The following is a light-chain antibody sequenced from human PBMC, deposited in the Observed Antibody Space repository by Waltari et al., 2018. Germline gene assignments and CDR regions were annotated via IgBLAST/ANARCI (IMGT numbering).Light chain of an antibody. Sequence: QSVLTQPPSASGTPGQRVIISCSGSSSNIGRNYVYWYQQVPGTAPKLLIYKNNRRPSGVPDRFSGSKSGTSASLAISGLRSEDEADYYCAAWDDSLSGHVVFGGGTKLTAL. CDR2: KNN. V-gene: IGLV1-47*01. J-gene: IGLJ2*01. CDR3: AAWDDSLSGHVV. CDR1: SSNIGRNY.